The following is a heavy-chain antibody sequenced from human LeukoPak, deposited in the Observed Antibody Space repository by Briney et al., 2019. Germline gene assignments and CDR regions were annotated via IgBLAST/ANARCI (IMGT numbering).Heavy chain of an antibody. CDR1: GFTFSNAW. Sequence: GGSLRLSCAASGFTFSNAWMSWVRQAPGKGLVWVSRINTDGSSTSYADSVKGRFTLSRDNSKNTVYLRMNSLRAEDTAVYYCAKSGRATGYSSFDSWGQGTLVTVSS. J-gene: IGHJ4*02. D-gene: IGHD3-9*01. V-gene: IGHV3-74*01. CDR3: AKSGRATGYSSFDS. CDR2: INTDGSST.